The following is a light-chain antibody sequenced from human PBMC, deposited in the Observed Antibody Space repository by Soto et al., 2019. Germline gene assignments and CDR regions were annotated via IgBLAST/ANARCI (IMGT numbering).Light chain of an antibody. CDR3: QQYHNWPIT. CDR1: QSVSSN. V-gene: IGKV3-15*01. CDR2: DAS. J-gene: IGKJ5*01. Sequence: EILMTPSPATLSVSQGERASLSFRASQSVSSNLAWHQQKPGQAPRILMYDASTRATGIPARFSGSGSGTEFTLTISSLQSEDFAVYYCQQYHNWPITFGQGTRLEI.